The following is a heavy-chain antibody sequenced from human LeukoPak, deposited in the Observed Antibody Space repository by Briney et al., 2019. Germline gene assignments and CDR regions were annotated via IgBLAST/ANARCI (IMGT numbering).Heavy chain of an antibody. J-gene: IGHJ5*02. Sequence: GGSLRLSCAASGFTFSNYWMSWVRQAPGKGLEWVANIKQDGSEKYYVDSVKGRFAISRDNAKNSLFLQMNALSVEDTAVYYCAKDSLLTVVSPVAASWGQGIQVTVSS. D-gene: IGHD4-23*01. CDR1: GFTFSNYW. CDR2: IKQDGSEK. CDR3: AKDSLLTVVSPVAAS. V-gene: IGHV3-7*01.